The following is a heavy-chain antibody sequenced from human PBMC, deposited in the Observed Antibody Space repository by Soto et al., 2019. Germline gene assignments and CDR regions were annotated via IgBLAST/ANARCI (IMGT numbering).Heavy chain of an antibody. V-gene: IGHV4-39*01. J-gene: IGHJ6*02. CDR2: IYYSGST. Sequence: GKGLEWIGSIYYSGSTYYNPSLKSRVTISVDTSKNQFSLKLSSVTAADTAVYYLARHYGVATYYYYYGMDVWGQGSTVT. D-gene: IGHD4-17*01. CDR3: ARHYGVATYYYYYGMDV.